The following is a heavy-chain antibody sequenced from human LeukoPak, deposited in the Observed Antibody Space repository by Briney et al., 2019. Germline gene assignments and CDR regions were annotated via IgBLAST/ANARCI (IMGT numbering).Heavy chain of an antibody. CDR2: IYPRDGST. CDR1: GYTFTSNY. V-gene: IGHV1-46*01. CDR3: SRDQEGFDY. Sequence: ASVKVSCKASGYTFTSNYIHWVRQAPGQGLEWMGMIYPRDGSTSYAQKFQGRVTVTRDTSTSTVHMELSGLRSEDTAVYYCSRDQEGFDYWGQGTLVTVSS. J-gene: IGHJ4*02.